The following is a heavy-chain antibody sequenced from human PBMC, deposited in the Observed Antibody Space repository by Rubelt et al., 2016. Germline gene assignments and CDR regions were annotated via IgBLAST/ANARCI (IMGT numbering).Heavy chain of an antibody. D-gene: IGHD6-13*01. CDR2: IRFDGSNP. CDR3: ARDRYSSLGYIDY. V-gene: IGHV3-30*02. J-gene: IGHJ4*02. CDR1: GFTFSSYG. Sequence: VQVVESGGGLVQPGGSLRLSCAASGFTFSSYGMSWVRQAPGKGLEWVTFIRFDGSNPYHADSVKGRFTISRDNSKNSLYLQMNSLGAEDTAVFYCARDRYSSLGYIDYWGQGTLVTVSS.